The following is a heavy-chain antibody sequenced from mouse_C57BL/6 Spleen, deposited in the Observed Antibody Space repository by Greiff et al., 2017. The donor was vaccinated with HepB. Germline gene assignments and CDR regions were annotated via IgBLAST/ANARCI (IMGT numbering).Heavy chain of an antibody. CDR1: GFTFSNYW. CDR3: TDDSSFDY. CDR2: IRLKSDNYAT. J-gene: IGHJ2*01. Sequence: EVKLMESGGGLVQPGGSMKLSCVASGFTFSNYWMNWVRQSPEKGLEWVAQIRLKSDNYATHYAESVKGRFTITRDDSKSNVYLQMNNLRAEDTGMYYCTDDSSFDYWGQGTTLTVSS. V-gene: IGHV6-3*01. D-gene: IGHD1-3*01.